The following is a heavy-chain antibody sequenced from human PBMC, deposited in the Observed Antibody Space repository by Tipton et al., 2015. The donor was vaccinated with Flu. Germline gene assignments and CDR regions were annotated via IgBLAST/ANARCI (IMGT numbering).Heavy chain of an antibody. CDR3: ARREGSSGWFGMDV. CDR1: GGSISSYY. J-gene: IGHJ6*02. V-gene: IGHV4-59*08. D-gene: IGHD6-19*01. Sequence: TLSLTCTVSGGSISSYYWSWIRQPPGKELEWIGYIYYSGSTNYNPSLKSRVTISVDTSKNQFSLKLSSVTAADTAVYYCARREGSSGWFGMDVWGQGTTVTVSS. CDR2: IYYSGST.